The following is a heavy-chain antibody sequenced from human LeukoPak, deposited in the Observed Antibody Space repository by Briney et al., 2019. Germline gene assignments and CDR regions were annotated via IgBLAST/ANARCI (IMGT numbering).Heavy chain of an antibody. Sequence: GGSLRLSCAASGFTFSSYWMSWVRQAPGKGLEWVANIKQDGSEKYYVDSVKGRFTISRDNAKNSLYLQMNSLRAEDTAVYYCARDEIVATTKANYYYYMDVWGKGTTVTVSS. D-gene: IGHD5-12*01. CDR2: IKQDGSEK. V-gene: IGHV3-7*01. J-gene: IGHJ6*03. CDR1: GFTFSSYW. CDR3: ARDEIVATTKANYYYYMDV.